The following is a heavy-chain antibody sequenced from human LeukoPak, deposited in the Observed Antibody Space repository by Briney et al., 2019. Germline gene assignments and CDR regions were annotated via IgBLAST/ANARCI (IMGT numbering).Heavy chain of an antibody. V-gene: IGHV3-23*01. CDR2: ISGSGGST. Sequence: PGGSLKLSCAASGFTFSSYWMHWVRQAPGKGLEWVSAISGSGGSTYYADSVKGRFTVSRDNSKNTLYLQMNSLRAEDTAVYYCAKEGGYGELSSYFDYWGQGTLVTVSS. D-gene: IGHD3-16*02. CDR1: GFTFSSYW. CDR3: AKEGGYGELSSYFDY. J-gene: IGHJ4*02.